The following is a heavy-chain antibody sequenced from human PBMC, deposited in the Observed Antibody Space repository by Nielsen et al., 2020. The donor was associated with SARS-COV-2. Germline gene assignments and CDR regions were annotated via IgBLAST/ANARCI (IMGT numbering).Heavy chain of an antibody. CDR2: ISYDGSNK. V-gene: IGHV3-30-3*02. Sequence: VRQAPGKGLEWVAVISYDGSNKYYADSVKGRFTISRDNSKNTLYLQMNSLRAEDTAVYYCAKSGITYYYDSSGYYYSSPVDYWGQGTLVTVSS. CDR3: AKSGITYYYDSSGYYYSSPVDY. J-gene: IGHJ4*02. D-gene: IGHD3-22*01.